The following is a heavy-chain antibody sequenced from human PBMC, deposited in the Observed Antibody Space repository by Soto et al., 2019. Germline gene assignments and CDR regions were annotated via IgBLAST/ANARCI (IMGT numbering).Heavy chain of an antibody. J-gene: IGHJ4*02. V-gene: IGHV3-33*01. D-gene: IGHD5-12*01. CDR3: ARAGPENGYDSYYFDY. CDR2: IWYDGSNK. CDR1: GFTFSSYG. Sequence: GGSLRLSCAASGFTFSSYGMHWVRQAPGKGLEWVAVIWYDGSNKYYADSVKGRFTISRDNSKNTLYLQMNSLRAEDTAVYYCARAGPENGYDSYYFDYWGQGTLVTVSS.